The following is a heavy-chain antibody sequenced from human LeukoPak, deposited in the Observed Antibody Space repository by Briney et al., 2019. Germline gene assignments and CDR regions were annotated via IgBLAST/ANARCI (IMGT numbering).Heavy chain of an antibody. CDR3: ARLSSLHLCLFDY. V-gene: IGHV1-69*04. CDR2: IIPILGIA. CDR1: GGTFSSYA. J-gene: IGHJ4*02. Sequence: ASVKVSCKASGGTFSSYAISWVRQAPGQGLEWMGRIIPILGIANYAQKFQGRVTITADKSTSTPYMELSSRTSKDTPMYYGARLSSLHLCLFDYWGQGTLVTVSS. D-gene: IGHD5-18*01.